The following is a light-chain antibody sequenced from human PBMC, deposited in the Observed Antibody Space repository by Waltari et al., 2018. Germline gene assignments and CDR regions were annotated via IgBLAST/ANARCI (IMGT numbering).Light chain of an antibody. CDR3: QSYDSNLSAYV. V-gene: IGLV1-40*01. CDR2: INS. CDR1: SSHLGAGPS. J-gene: IGLJ1*01. Sequence: QSVLTQPPSVSGAPGQTVTLPCPGTSSHLGAGPSVPWYQQIPGTVPKLPTSINSNRPSGVPDRVPGSKSGTSASLAITGLQAEDEADYYCQSYDSNLSAYVFGTGTKVTVL.